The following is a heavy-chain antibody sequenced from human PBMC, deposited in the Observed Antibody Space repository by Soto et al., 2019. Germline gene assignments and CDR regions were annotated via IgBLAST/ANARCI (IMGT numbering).Heavy chain of an antibody. CDR1: GFTFSSYA. CDR2: TSGSGGST. CDR3: ARGDSSGYYYVKAFDI. J-gene: IGHJ3*02. D-gene: IGHD3-22*01. V-gene: IGHV3-23*01. Sequence: EVQLLASGGGLVQPGGSLRLSCAASGFTFSSYAMSWVRQAPGKGLEWVSTTSGSGGSTYYADSVKGRFTISRDNSKNTLYLQMNSLRAEDTAVYYCARGDSSGYYYVKAFDIWGQGTMVTVSS.